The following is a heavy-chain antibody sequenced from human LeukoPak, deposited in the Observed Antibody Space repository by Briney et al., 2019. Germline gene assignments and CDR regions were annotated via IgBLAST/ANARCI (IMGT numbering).Heavy chain of an antibody. J-gene: IGHJ4*02. V-gene: IGHV1-3*01. CDR1: GYTFTSYA. CDR3: AREGIVATRGEEYYFDY. Sequence: GASVKVSCKASGYTFTSYAMHWVRQAPGQRLEWMGWINAGNGDTKYSQKFQGRVTITRDTSASTAYIELSSLRSEDTAVYYCAREGIVATRGEEYYFDYWGQGTLVTVSS. D-gene: IGHD5-12*01. CDR2: INAGNGDT.